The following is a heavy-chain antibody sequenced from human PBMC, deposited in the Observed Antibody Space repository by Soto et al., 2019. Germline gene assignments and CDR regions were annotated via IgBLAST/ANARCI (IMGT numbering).Heavy chain of an antibody. J-gene: IGHJ3*02. D-gene: IGHD3-22*01. V-gene: IGHV3-21*01. CDR1: GFTFSRYS. CDR2: ISSSSSYI. Sequence: GGSLRLSCAASGFTFSRYSMNWVRQAPGKGLEWVSSISSSSSYIYYADSVKGRFTISRDNAKNSLYLQMNSLRAEDTAVYYCAREGPYYYDSSGYFGVPGVHAFDIWGQGTMVTVSS. CDR3: AREGPYYYDSSGYFGVPGVHAFDI.